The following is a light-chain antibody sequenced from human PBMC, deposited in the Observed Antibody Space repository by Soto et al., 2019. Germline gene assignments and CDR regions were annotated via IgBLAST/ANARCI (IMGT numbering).Light chain of an antibody. CDR2: NAS. Sequence: ILFSQSPANLSLCAGERATLSCKPSQSVHSYLAWYQQTPGQPPRLLIYNASQRATGIPARFSGRGSGTDFPLPISRLGTENVAVYDCQQRRNWLITFGQGTRLEIK. J-gene: IGKJ5*01. CDR1: QSVHSY. CDR3: QQRRNWLIT. V-gene: IGKV3-11*01.